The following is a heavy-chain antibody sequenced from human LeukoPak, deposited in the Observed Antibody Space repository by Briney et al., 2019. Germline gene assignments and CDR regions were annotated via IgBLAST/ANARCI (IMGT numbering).Heavy chain of an antibody. D-gene: IGHD2-2*01. V-gene: IGHV4-59*01. CDR2: IYYSGST. CDR3: ARGYCSSTSCSDFDY. CDR1: GGSISSYY. J-gene: IGHJ4*02. Sequence: SEALSLTCTVSGGSISSYYWSWIRQPPGKGLEWIRYIYYSGSTNYNPSLKSRVTISVDTSKNQFSLKLSSVTAADTAVYYCARGYCSSTSCSDFDYWGQGTLVTVSS.